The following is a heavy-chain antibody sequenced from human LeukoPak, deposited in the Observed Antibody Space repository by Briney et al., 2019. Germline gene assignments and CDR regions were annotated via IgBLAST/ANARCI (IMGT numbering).Heavy chain of an antibody. Sequence: GGSQILSCVASGFTLSIRDWMTWVRRAPGEGLGWVPNLKQDCNVKYYLASVKGRFTLYRDNANNPAVLQLNSLRVHDSVVYYCARVAAAGTGRFVNFYYSMDIWGKGTTVTISS. CDR1: GFTLSIRDW. CDR2: LKQDCNVK. J-gene: IGHJ6*03. D-gene: IGHD6-13*01. V-gene: IGHV3-7*01. CDR3: ARVAAAGTGRFVNFYYSMDI.